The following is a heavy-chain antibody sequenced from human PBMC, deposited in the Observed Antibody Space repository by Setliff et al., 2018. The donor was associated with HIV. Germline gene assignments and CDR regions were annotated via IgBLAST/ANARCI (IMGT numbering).Heavy chain of an antibody. D-gene: IGHD4-17*01. CDR3: ARERNYGVNRPFDY. J-gene: IGHJ4*02. Sequence: SVKVSCKASGYRFTTYAISWVRQAPGQGLEWMGGIIPIFGPTNYAQKFQGRVTITADESTTTAYMELSSLRSEDTAVYYCARERNYGVNRPFDYWGQGTLVTVSS. V-gene: IGHV1-69*13. CDR2: IIPIFGPT. CDR1: GYRFTTYA.